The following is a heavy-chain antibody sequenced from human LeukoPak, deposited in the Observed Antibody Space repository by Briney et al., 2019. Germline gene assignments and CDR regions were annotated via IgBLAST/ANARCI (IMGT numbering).Heavy chain of an antibody. J-gene: IGHJ4*02. D-gene: IGHD2-21*01. Sequence: PSETLSLTCAVYGGSFSGYYWSWIRQPPGKGLEWIGEINHSGSTNYNPSLKSRVTISVDTSKNQFSLKLSSVTAADTAVYYCARGRLHCDYWGQGTLVTVSS. CDR2: INHSGST. V-gene: IGHV4-34*01. CDR3: ARGRLHCDY. CDR1: GGSFSGYY.